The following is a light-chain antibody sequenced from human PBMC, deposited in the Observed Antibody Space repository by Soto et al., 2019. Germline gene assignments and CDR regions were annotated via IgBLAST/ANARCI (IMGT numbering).Light chain of an antibody. CDR2: EVS. Sequence: QSVLTQPASVSGSPGQSITISCTGTSNDVGGYNYVSWYQQHPGKAPKLMIYEVSNRPSGVSNRFSGSKSGNTASLTISGLQAEDEADYYCSSYTSSSTLSYVFGTGTKVTV. CDR3: SSYTSSSTLSYV. CDR1: SNDVGGYNY. J-gene: IGLJ1*01. V-gene: IGLV2-14*01.